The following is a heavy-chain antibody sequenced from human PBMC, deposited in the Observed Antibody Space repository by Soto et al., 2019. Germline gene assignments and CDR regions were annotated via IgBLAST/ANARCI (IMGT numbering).Heavy chain of an antibody. CDR2: ISPYNDDT. CDR3: AREAGSGSYYPENY. D-gene: IGHD1-26*01. CDR1: GYTFINYG. Sequence: QVQLVQSGAELKKPGASVKVSCKASGYTFINYGISWVRQAPGQGLVWMGWISPYNDDTDYAQKFQGRVTMTTDTSTTTAYMELRNLRFDDTAMYYCAREAGSGSYYPENYWGQGTLVTVSS. V-gene: IGHV1-18*01. J-gene: IGHJ4*02.